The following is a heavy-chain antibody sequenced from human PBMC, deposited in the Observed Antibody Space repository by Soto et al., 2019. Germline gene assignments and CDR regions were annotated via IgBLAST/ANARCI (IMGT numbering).Heavy chain of an antibody. V-gene: IGHV3-53*01. CDR3: ARVDYGDYGWYFDL. CDR1: GFTVTNKY. D-gene: IGHD4-17*01. J-gene: IGHJ2*01. CDR2: IYSGGAT. Sequence: EVQLVESGGNLIQPGGSLRLSCAASGFTVTNKYMTWVRQAPGKGLEWVSLIYSGGATSYADSVKGRFTISRDNSKDILYLQVNSLRAEDTAVYYCARVDYGDYGWYFDLWGRGNLVTVSS.